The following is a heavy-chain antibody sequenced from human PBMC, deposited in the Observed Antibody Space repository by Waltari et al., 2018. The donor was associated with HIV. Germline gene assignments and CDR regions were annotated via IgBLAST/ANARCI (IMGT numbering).Heavy chain of an antibody. J-gene: IGHJ4*02. V-gene: IGHV3-23*04. CDR1: GFTFNNHA. CDR2: DRGVEDRAEMS. D-gene: IGHD6-13*01. CDR3: AKERISYSTIMLVC. Sequence: EVHLENSGGGLIQPGGSLRLYCAASGFTFNNHAISWGGQGPGKGRQWVWADRGVEDRAEMSYNAELAKGRFTVSRDNPKETVYLKMDSLRPEDTATYVCAKERISYSTIMLVCWGQGPVVTCAS.